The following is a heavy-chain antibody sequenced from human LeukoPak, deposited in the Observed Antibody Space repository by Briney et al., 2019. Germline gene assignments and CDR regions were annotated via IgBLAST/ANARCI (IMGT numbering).Heavy chain of an antibody. CDR3: ARISPAGINAFDI. CDR1: GGSISSGGYY. V-gene: IGHV4-31*03. J-gene: IGHJ3*02. D-gene: IGHD3-3*02. CDR2: IYYSGST. Sequence: SETLSLTCTVSGGSISSGGYYWSWIRQHPGKGLEWIGYIYYSGSTYYNPSLKSRVTISVDTSKNQFSLKLSSVPAPDTAVYYCARISPAGINAFDIWGQGTMVTVSS.